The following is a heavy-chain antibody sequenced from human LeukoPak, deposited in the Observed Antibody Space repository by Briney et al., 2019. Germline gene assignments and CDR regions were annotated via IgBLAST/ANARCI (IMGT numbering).Heavy chain of an antibody. CDR2: INPRGTAT. D-gene: IGHD3-16*01. CDR3: ARDTSEGDYAWWFDP. V-gene: IGHV1-46*01. Sequence: RRASVKVSCKASGYSFTSHYMHWVRQAPGQGLEWMGLINPRGTATRYAESFQGRLTLTRDLSTSTDYMELSSLRSDDTAVYFCARDTSEGDYAWWFDPWGQGTLVTVAS. J-gene: IGHJ5*02. CDR1: GYSFTSHY.